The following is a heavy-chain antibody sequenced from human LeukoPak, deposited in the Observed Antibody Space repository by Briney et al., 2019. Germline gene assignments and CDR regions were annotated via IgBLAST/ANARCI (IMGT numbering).Heavy chain of an antibody. CDR1: GGTFNNSA. Sequence: SVKVSCRTSGGTFNNSAISWVRQAPGQGLEWLGGIMPLFGTAGYAQKFQGRVTISKDESTRTVYLELTSLTSDDTAVYYCARDVHGDYGSGWFDPWGQGTLVSVSS. J-gene: IGHJ5*02. V-gene: IGHV1-69*05. CDR2: IMPLFGTA. CDR3: ARDVHGDYGSGWFDP. D-gene: IGHD4-17*01.